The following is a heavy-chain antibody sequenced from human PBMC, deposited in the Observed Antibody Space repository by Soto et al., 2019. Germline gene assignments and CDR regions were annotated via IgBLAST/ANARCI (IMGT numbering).Heavy chain of an antibody. V-gene: IGHV4-61*03. D-gene: IGHD2-15*01. CDR1: GESVSSGYYY. J-gene: IGHJ6*02. CDR3: ARVVRCTRSGCYYLAMDV. Sequence: QVQLQESGPGLVKPSETLSLTCSVSGESVSSGYYYWTWIRQPPGKGLEWIGSILSSGRTNYNPSLKSRVSMSVDTSTNHFSLRLTSVGAADTAISFCARVVRCTRSGCYYLAMDVWGQGTTVTVFS. CDR2: ILSSGRT.